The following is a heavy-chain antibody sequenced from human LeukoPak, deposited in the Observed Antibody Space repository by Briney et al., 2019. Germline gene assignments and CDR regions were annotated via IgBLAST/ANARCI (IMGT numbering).Heavy chain of an antibody. V-gene: IGHV4-59*01. CDR2: IYYSGTT. CDR3: AREDPQTTVPEGMDV. D-gene: IGHD4-17*01. J-gene: IGHJ6*02. Sequence: PSETLSLTCTVSGGSISYYYWSWIRQSPGKGPEWIGYIYYSGTTNYNPSLKSRVTISVGTSKNQFSLQLRSVTAADTAVYYCAREDPQTTVPEGMDVWGQGTTVTVSS. CDR1: GGSISYYY.